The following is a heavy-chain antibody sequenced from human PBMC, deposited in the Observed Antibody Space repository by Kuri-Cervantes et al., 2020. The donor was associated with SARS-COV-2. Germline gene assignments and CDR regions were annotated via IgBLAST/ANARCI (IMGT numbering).Heavy chain of an antibody. D-gene: IGHD6-6*01. V-gene: IGHV3-21*01. CDR3: ARGSSSTYFDY. J-gene: IGHJ4*02. CDR2: ISSSSYI. CDR1: GFTFSSYA. Sequence: GGSLRLSCAASGFTFSSYAMSWVRQAPGKGLEWVSSISSSSYIYYADSVKGRFTISRDNAKNSLYLQMNSLRAEDTAVYYCARGSSSTYFDYWGQGTLVTVSS.